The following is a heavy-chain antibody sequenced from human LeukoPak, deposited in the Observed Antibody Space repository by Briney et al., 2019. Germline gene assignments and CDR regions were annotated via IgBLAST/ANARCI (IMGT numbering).Heavy chain of an antibody. V-gene: IGHV1-69*05. Sequence: SVKVSCKASGGTFSSYAISWVRQAPGQGLEWMGGIIPIFGTANYAQKFQGRVTMTRDTSISTAYMELSRLRSDDTAVYYCARYSSSSFVFDYWGQGTLVTVSS. D-gene: IGHD6-6*01. CDR2: IIPIFGTA. CDR3: ARYSSSSFVFDY. J-gene: IGHJ4*02. CDR1: GGTFSSYA.